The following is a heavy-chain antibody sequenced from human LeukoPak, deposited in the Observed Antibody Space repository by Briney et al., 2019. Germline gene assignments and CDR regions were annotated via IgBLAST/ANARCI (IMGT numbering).Heavy chain of an antibody. V-gene: IGHV3-48*04. Sequence: GGSLRLSCAASGFTFSSNSMNWVRQAPGKGLEWVSYISSTGGTIYYADSMKGRFTISRDNAKNSLYLQMNSLRVEDTAVYYCARAKTLEPRPSNAFDIWGQGTMVTVSS. CDR1: GFTFSSNS. J-gene: IGHJ3*02. CDR3: ARAKTLEPRPSNAFDI. D-gene: IGHD1-1*01. CDR2: ISSTGGTI.